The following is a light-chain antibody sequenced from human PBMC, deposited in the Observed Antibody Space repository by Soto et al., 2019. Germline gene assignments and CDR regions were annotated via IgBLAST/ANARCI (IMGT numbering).Light chain of an antibody. J-gene: IGKJ4*01. V-gene: IGKV3-15*01. CDR2: GAS. CDR3: KQYNNWPPLT. CDR1: QSISSN. Sequence: EIVMTQSPATLSVSPGERATLSCRATQSISSNLAWYQQRPGQVPRLLIYGASTRATGIPARFSGSGSGTEFTLTISSLQSEDFVVYYCKQYNNWPPLTLGGGTKVEIK.